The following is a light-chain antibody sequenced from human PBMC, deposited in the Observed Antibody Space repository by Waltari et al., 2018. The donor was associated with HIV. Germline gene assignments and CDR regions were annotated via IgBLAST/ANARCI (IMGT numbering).Light chain of an antibody. CDR3: QQYYSTPWT. J-gene: IGKJ1*01. CDR2: WAS. Sequence: DIVMTQSPDSLAVSLGERATINCKSSQSVLYRSNNKEYLAWYQHKPGQPPKLLLYWASTRESGVPDRFSGSGSGTDFTLTIGGLQAEDVAVYYCQQYYSTPWTFGQGTRVEIK. CDR1: QSVLYRSNNKEY. V-gene: IGKV4-1*01.